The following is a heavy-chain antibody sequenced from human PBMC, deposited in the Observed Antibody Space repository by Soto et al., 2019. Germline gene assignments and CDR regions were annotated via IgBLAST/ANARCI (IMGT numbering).Heavy chain of an antibody. CDR3: ARVRIAVAGFDY. Sequence: ASVKVSCKASGYTFTTYAIHWVRQAPGQRLEWMGGINAGNGDTIYSQKFQDRVTITKDTSASTVYMELSSLRSEDTAVYFCARVRIAVAGFDYWGQGTRVTVSS. J-gene: IGHJ4*02. D-gene: IGHD6-19*01. V-gene: IGHV1-3*01. CDR2: INAGNGDT. CDR1: GYTFTTYA.